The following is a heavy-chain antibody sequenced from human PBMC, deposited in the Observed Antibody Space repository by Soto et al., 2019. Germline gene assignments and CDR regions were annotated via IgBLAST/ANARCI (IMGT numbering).Heavy chain of an antibody. Sequence: EVQLLESGGGLVQPGGSLRLSCAASGFSFRDYYMNWVRQAPGKGLEWVAFIDRGGTSPDYSESVKGRFTISKDKSMKTVYLQMNGPGVEHAAVCYCTQDLLPDGIYSFDFWGQGALVTVSS. CDR3: TQDLLPDGIYSFDF. CDR1: GFSFRDYY. CDR2: IDRGGTSP. J-gene: IGHJ4*02. V-gene: IGHV3-23*03. D-gene: IGHD2-21*01.